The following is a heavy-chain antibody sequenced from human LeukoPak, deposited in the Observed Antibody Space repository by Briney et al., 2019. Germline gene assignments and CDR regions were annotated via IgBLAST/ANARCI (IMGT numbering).Heavy chain of an antibody. V-gene: IGHV4-59*01. CDR1: GGSISSYY. CDR2: IYYSGST. Sequence: ASETLSLTCTVSGGSISSYYWSWIRQPPGKGLEWIGYIYYSGSTNYNPSPKSRVTISVDTSKNQFSLKLSSVTAADTAVYYCARSHCRGGSCHLDYWGQGTLVTVSS. J-gene: IGHJ4*02. CDR3: ARSHCRGGSCHLDY. D-gene: IGHD2-15*01.